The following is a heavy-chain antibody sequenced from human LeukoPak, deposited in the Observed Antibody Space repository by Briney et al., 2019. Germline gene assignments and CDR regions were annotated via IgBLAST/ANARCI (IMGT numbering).Heavy chain of an antibody. CDR3: AREGYSSSWYATDAFDI. D-gene: IGHD6-13*01. Sequence: HPGGSLRLSCAASAFTFNTYWMHWVRQVPGRGLEWVSRINGDESSTNYADSVKGRFTISRDNAKNTLYLQMNGLRAEDTAVYYCAREGYSSSWYATDAFDIWGQGTMVTVSS. CDR2: INGDESST. J-gene: IGHJ3*02. CDR1: AFTFNTYW. V-gene: IGHV3-74*01.